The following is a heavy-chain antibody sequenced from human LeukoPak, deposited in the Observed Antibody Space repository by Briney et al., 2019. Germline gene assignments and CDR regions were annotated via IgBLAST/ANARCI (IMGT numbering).Heavy chain of an antibody. J-gene: IGHJ3*02. V-gene: IGHV4-30-4*08. D-gene: IGHD4-17*01. CDR2: IYYSGST. Sequence: SETLSLTCTVSGGSISSGDYYWSWIRQPPGKGLEWIGYIYYSGSTYYNPSLKSRVTISVDTSKNQFSLKLSSVTAADTAMYYCARRADYGDLKGAFDIWGQGTMVTVSS. CDR1: GGSISSGDYY. CDR3: ARRADYGDLKGAFDI.